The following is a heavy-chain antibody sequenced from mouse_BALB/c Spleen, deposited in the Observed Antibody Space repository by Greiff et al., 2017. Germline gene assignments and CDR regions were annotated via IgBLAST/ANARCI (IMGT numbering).Heavy chain of an antibody. D-gene: IGHD2-4*01. V-gene: IGHV1-54*01. CDR2: INPGSGGT. J-gene: IGHJ4*01. CDR3: ASSPPMINYAMDY. Sequence: QVQLQQSGAELVRPGTSVKVSCKASGYAFTNYLIEWVKQRPGQGLEWIGVINPGSGGTNYNEKFKGKATLTADKSSSTAYMQLSSLTSDDSAVFFCASSPPMINYAMDYWGQGTSVTVSS. CDR1: GYAFTNYL.